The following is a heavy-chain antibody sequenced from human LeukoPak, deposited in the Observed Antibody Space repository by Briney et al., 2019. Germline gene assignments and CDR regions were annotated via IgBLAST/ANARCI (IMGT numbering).Heavy chain of an antibody. CDR2: ISAYNDNT. J-gene: IGHJ1*01. V-gene: IGHV1-18*01. CDR1: GYTFSSFV. Sequence: ASVKVSCKASGYTFSSFVIIWVRQAPGQGLEWMGWISAYNDNTNYAQKLQDRVTMTTDTSTSTAYMELRSLRSEDTAVYYCAREGGLDGYCSSTSCHGYFQHWGQGTLVTVSS. D-gene: IGHD2-2*03. CDR3: AREGGLDGYCSSTSCHGYFQH.